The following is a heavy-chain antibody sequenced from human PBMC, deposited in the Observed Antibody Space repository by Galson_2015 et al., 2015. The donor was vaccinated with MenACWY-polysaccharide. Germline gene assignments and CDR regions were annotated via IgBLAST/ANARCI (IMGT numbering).Heavy chain of an antibody. D-gene: IGHD2-21*02. V-gene: IGHV3-69-1*01. CDR3: ARDPHCGAGCSIHDAFDV. CDR1: GFTFSPYS. CDR2: ISSTSTI. J-gene: IGHJ3*01. Sequence: SLRLSCAASGFTFSPYSMNWVRQAPGKGLEWLSYISSTSTIYYADSVKGRFTVSRDNAKNTVYLQMNSLRAEDTAVYYCARDPHCGAGCSIHDAFDVWGQGTKVTVSS.